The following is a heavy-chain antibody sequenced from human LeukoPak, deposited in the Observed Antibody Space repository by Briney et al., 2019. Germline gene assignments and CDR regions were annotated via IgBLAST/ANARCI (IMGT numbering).Heavy chain of an antibody. J-gene: IGHJ5*02. CDR2: ISGSSSPI. CDR1: GFTFSDYS. Sequence: GGSLRLSCAASGFTFSDYSMNWVRQAPGKGLEWVSYISGSSSPIFSAASVKGRFTVSRANAKNSLYLQMNSLRAEDPAMYYCAREPAAAGKNWFDPWGQGTLVTVSS. V-gene: IGHV3-48*04. CDR3: AREPAAAGKNWFDP. D-gene: IGHD6-25*01.